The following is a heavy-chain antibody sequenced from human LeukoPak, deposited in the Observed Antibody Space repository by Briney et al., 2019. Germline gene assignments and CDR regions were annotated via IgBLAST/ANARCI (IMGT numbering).Heavy chain of an antibody. J-gene: IGHJ4*02. CDR1: GGSLSSYY. V-gene: IGHV4-59*01. D-gene: IGHD3-9*01. Sequence: SETLSLTCTVSGGSLSSYYWTWIRQLPGKGLEWIGYIYYTGSTNYNPSLKSRVAMSVDTSKNQFSLNLNSVTAADTAVYYCARSGTVTGYLYWGQGALVTVSS. CDR3: ARSGTVTGYLY. CDR2: IYYTGST.